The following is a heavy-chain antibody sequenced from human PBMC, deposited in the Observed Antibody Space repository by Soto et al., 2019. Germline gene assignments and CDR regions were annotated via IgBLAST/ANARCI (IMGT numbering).Heavy chain of an antibody. CDR3: ARLNWNDDTDNWFDP. Sequence: SETLSLTCTVSGGSISSGVYYWSWIRQHPGKGQEWIGYIYYSGSTNYNPSLKSRVTISVDTSKNQFSLKLSSVTAAYTAVYYCARLNWNDDTDNWFDPWGQGTLVTVSS. D-gene: IGHD1-1*01. CDR1: GGSISSGVYY. CDR2: IYYSGST. J-gene: IGHJ5*02. V-gene: IGHV4-61*08.